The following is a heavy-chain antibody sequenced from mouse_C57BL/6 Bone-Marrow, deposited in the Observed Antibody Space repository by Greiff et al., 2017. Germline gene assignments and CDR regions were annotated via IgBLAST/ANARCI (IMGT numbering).Heavy chain of an antibody. Sequence: VQLQQSGPELVKPGASVKIPCKASGYTFTDYNMDWVKQSHGKSLEWIGDINPNNGGTIYNQKFKGKATLTVDKSSSTAYMELRSLTSEDTAVYYLPIFPNITTVEDYFDYWGQGTTLTVSS. CDR1: GYTFTDYN. CDR2: INPNNGGT. CDR3: PIFPNITTVEDYFDY. V-gene: IGHV1-18*01. D-gene: IGHD1-1*01. J-gene: IGHJ2*01.